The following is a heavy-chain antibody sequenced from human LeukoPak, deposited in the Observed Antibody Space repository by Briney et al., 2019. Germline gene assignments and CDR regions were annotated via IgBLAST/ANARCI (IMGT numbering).Heavy chain of an antibody. CDR2: IYHSGST. D-gene: IGHD6-13*01. CDR1: GGSISSSNW. CDR3: ARGDSSSWYSYAFWFDP. Sequence: PSGTLSLTCAVSGGSISSSNWWSWVRQPPGKGLEWIGEIYHSGSTNYNPSLKSRVTISVDKSKNQFSLKLSSVTAADTAVYYCARGDSSSWYSYAFWFDPWGQGTLVTVSS. V-gene: IGHV4-4*02. J-gene: IGHJ5*02.